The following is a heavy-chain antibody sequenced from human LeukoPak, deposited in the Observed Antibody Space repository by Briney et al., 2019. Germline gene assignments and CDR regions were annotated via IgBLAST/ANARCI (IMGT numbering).Heavy chain of an antibody. J-gene: IGHJ3*02. CDR2: IYTSGST. Sequence: SETLSLTCTASGGSISSYYWSWIRQPAGKGLEWIGRIYTSGSTNYNPSLKSRITISVDMSKNQFSLKLSSVTAADTAVYYCARERSGSEIFARSFDIWGQGTMVTVSS. CDR1: GGSISSYY. CDR3: ARERSGSEIFARSFDI. D-gene: IGHD3-3*01. V-gene: IGHV4-4*07.